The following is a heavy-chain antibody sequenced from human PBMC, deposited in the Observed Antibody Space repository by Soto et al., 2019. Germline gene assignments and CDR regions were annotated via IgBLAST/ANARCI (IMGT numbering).Heavy chain of an antibody. V-gene: IGHV3-23*01. CDR3: AFLRGETSYYYYYGMDV. CDR1: GFTFSSYA. CDR2: ISGSGGST. Sequence: EVQLLESGGGLVQPGGSLRLSCAASGFTFSSYAMSWVRQAPGKGLEWVSAISGSGGSTYYADSVKGRFTISRDNSKNTLYLQMNSLSAEDTAVYYCAFLRGETSYYYYYGMDVWGQGTTVTVSS. D-gene: IGHD3-10*01. J-gene: IGHJ6*02.